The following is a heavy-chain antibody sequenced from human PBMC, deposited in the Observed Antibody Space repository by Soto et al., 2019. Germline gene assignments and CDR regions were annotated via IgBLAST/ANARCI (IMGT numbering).Heavy chain of an antibody. Sequence: ASVKVSCKASGFTFTSSAVQWVRQARGQRLEWIGWTVVGSGNTNYAQKFQERVTITRDMSTSTAYMELSSLRSEDTAVYYCAAGYESLYAIDIWGQGTIVTVSS. CDR1: GFTFTSSA. D-gene: IGHD2-15*01. CDR2: TVVGSGNT. V-gene: IGHV1-58*01. CDR3: AAGYESLYAIDI. J-gene: IGHJ3*02.